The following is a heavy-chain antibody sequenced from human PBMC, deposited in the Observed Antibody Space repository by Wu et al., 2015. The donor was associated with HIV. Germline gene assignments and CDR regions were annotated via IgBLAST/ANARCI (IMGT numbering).Heavy chain of an antibody. V-gene: IGHV1-8*03. CDR3: ARGIAVVSWWFDP. CDR1: GGTFSRYP. D-gene: IGHD6-19*01. J-gene: IGHJ5*02. CDR2: MNPNSGNT. Sequence: QVQLVQSGAEVKKPGSSVKVSCKSSGGTFSRYPISWVRQAPGQGLEWMGWMNPNSGNTGYAQQFQGRVTITRNTSISTAYMELSSLRSEDTAVYYCARGIAVVSWWFDPWGQGTLVTVSS.